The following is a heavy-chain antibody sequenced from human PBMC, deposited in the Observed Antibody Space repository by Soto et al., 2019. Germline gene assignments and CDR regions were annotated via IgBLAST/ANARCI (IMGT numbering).Heavy chain of an antibody. D-gene: IGHD6-19*01. CDR1: GGTFSSYA. CDR3: ARGLYSSGWLDY. J-gene: IGHJ4*02. V-gene: IGHV1-69*13. CDR2: IIPIFGTA. Sequence: SVKVSCKASGGTFSSYAISWVRQAPGQGLEWMGGIIPIFGTANYAQKFQGRVTITADESTSTAYMELSSLRSEDTAVYYCARGLYSSGWLDYWGQGALVTVSS.